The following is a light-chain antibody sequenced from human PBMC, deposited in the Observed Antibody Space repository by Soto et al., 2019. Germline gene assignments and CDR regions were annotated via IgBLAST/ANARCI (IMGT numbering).Light chain of an antibody. V-gene: IGLV2-14*01. CDR2: AVS. CDR3: CSYTSRTTYV. J-gene: IGLJ1*01. Sequence: QSVLTQPASVSGSLGQSITISCTGTASDVGGYNYVSWYQQHPGKAPKLMIHAVSNRPSGISSRFSGSKSGNTASLTISGLQSEDEADYFCCSYTSRTTYVFGTGTKVTVL. CDR1: ASDVGGYNY.